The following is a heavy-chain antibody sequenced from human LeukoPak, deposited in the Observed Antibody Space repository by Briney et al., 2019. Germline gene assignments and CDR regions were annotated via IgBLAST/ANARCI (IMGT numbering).Heavy chain of an antibody. Sequence: GGSLRLSCAASGFTFSSYAMSWVRQAPRKGLEWVSAITGSGDSTYYADSVKGRFTISRDNSKNKLYLQMHSLRAEDTAVYYCAKEGCTSTNCYRSSADYWGQGTLLTVSS. CDR1: GFTFSSYA. CDR3: AKEGCTSTNCYRSSADY. D-gene: IGHD2-2*01. V-gene: IGHV3-23*01. J-gene: IGHJ4*02. CDR2: ITGSGDST.